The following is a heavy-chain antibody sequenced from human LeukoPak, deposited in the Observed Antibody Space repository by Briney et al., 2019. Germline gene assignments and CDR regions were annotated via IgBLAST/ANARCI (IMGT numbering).Heavy chain of an antibody. V-gene: IGHV3-23*01. Sequence: GGSLRLSCAASGFTFSSYAMSWVRQAPGKGLEWVSAISGSGGSTYYADSVKGRFTISRDNSKNTLYLQMNSLRAEDTAVYYCAREIVVVPAAMRSLNYYYGMDVWGQGTTVTVSS. CDR2: ISGSGGST. D-gene: IGHD2-2*01. CDR1: GFTFSSYA. CDR3: AREIVVVPAAMRSLNYYYGMDV. J-gene: IGHJ6*02.